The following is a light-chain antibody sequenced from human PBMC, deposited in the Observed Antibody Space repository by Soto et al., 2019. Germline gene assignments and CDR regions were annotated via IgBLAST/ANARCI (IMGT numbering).Light chain of an antibody. J-gene: IGLJ1*01. V-gene: IGLV2-8*01. CDR3: SSVAGGQLV. CDR2: EVS. Sequence: QSVLTQPPFASGSPGQSVTISCTGTSSDVGYYNYVSWYQQHPGRAPKLMIYEVSERPSGVPARFSASKSGNTAYLTVSGLQAEDEADYYCSSVAGGQLVFGTGTKVTVL. CDR1: SSDVGYYNY.